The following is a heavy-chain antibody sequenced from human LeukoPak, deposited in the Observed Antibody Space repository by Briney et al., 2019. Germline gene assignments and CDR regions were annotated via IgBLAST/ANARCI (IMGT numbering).Heavy chain of an antibody. D-gene: IGHD5-18*01. Sequence: GRSLRLSCAASGFTFSSYGMHWVRQAPGKGLEWVAVISYDGSNKYYADPVKGRFTISRDNSKNTLYLQMNSLRAEDTAVYYCAKDKHSYGQARGSYGMDVWGQGTTVTVSS. J-gene: IGHJ6*02. CDR1: GFTFSSYG. V-gene: IGHV3-30*18. CDR3: AKDKHSYGQARGSYGMDV. CDR2: ISYDGSNK.